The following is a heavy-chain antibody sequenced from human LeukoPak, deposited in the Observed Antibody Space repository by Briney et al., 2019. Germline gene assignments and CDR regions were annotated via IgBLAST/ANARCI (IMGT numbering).Heavy chain of an antibody. CDR1: GYSISSHY. Sequence: SETLSLTCGVSGYSISSHYWGWIRQPPGKGLEWIGTIYHSGITYYNPSLKSRVTISVDTSKNQFSLKLSSVIAADTAVYYCARTVVAATNWFDPWGQGTPVTVSS. CDR2: IYHSGIT. CDR3: ARTVVAATNWFDP. J-gene: IGHJ5*02. D-gene: IGHD2-15*01. V-gene: IGHV4-38-2*01.